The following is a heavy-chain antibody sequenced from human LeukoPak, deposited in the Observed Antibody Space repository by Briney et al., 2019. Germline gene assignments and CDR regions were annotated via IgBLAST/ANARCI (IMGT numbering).Heavy chain of an antibody. CDR1: GGSISSYY. D-gene: IGHD6-19*01. CDR2: IYTSGST. V-gene: IGHV4-4*07. CDR3: ARASEVSSGHYYYYGMDV. J-gene: IGHJ6*02. Sequence: SETLSLTCTVSGGSISSYYWSWIRQPAGKGLEWIGRIYTSGSTNYNPSLKSRVTMSVDTSKNQFSLKLSSVTAADTAVYYCARASEVSSGHYYYYGMDVWGQGTTVTVSS.